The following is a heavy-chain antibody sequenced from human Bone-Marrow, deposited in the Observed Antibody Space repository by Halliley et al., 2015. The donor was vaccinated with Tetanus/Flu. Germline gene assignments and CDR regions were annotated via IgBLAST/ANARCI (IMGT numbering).Heavy chain of an antibody. Sequence: MGIIYPGNPETRYSPSFQGQVTISADKSISTAYLQWSSLKASDTAEYYCARQGCGSTSCYTVDFWGQGTLVTVSS. CDR3: ARQGCGSTSCYTVDF. CDR2: IYPGNPET. J-gene: IGHJ4*02. V-gene: IGHV5-51*01. D-gene: IGHD2-2*02.